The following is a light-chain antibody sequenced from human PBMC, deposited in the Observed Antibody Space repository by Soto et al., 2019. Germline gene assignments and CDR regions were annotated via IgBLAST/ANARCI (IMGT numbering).Light chain of an antibody. CDR3: SSYTSSISRV. CDR2: NVN. V-gene: IGLV2-18*02. CDR1: SSDVGSYDY. J-gene: IGLJ1*01. Sequence: QSVLIQPPSVSGSPGQSVTISCTGTSSDVGSYDYVSWYQQHPGTVPKPMIYNVNTQPSGVPDRFSGSKSGNTASMTISGLQAEDEADYYCSSYTSSISRVFGAGTKVTVL.